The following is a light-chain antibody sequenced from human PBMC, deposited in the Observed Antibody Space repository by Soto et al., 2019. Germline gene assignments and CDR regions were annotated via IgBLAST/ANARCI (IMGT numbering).Light chain of an antibody. V-gene: IGKV1-39*01. Sequence: DIQMTQSPSSLSASVGDRVTITCRASHGISGYLNWYQQKPGKAPKVLIYATSSLQSGGPSRFSGSGSGTDFTLTIRGLQPEDFATYYCQQSDSTPYTFGPGTTLESK. CDR1: HGISGY. J-gene: IGKJ2*01. CDR2: ATS. CDR3: QQSDSTPYT.